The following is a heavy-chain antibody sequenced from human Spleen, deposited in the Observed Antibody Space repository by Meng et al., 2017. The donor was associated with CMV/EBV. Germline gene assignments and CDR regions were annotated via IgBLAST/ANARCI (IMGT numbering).Heavy chain of an antibody. CDR3: ARGYCSGASCYIDD. Sequence: ASVKVSCKASGYTFTGYYMNWVRQAPGQGLEWMGWVNANSGAKDYAQKFQGRVTMTRDTSISTAYMELSRLRSDDTAVYYCARGYCSGASCYIDDWGRGTLVTVSS. J-gene: IGHJ4*02. CDR1: GYTFTGYY. CDR2: VNANSGAK. D-gene: IGHD2-2*02. V-gene: IGHV1-2*02.